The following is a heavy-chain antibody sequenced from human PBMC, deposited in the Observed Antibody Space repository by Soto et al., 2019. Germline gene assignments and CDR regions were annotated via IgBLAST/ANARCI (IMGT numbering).Heavy chain of an antibody. J-gene: IGHJ4*02. CDR3: AKDLESGFSYGPFDY. V-gene: IGHV3-23*01. CDR2: MSGSVGTT. CDR1: GFTFSNYA. Sequence: PGGSLRLSCAASGFTFSNYAMSWVRQAPGKGLEWVSVMSGSVGTTYYADSVKGRFTISRDNSKNTLHLQMNSLRAEDTAVYYCAKDLESGFSYGPFDYWGQGTLVTVS. D-gene: IGHD5-18*01.